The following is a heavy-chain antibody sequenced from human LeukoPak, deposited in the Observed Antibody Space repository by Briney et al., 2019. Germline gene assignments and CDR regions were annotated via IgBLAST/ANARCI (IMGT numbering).Heavy chain of an antibody. CDR3: AKDRRAGSYDY. J-gene: IGHJ4*02. V-gene: IGHV3-23*01. D-gene: IGHD3-10*01. CDR1: GFTFSRNG. CDR2: ISGSGGNT. Sequence: GGTLRLPCAASGFTFSRNGMTWVRQAPGKGLEWVSAISGSGGNTYYADSVKGRFTISRDNSKNTLYLQMNSLRAEDTAVYYCAKDRRAGSYDYWGQGTLVTVSS.